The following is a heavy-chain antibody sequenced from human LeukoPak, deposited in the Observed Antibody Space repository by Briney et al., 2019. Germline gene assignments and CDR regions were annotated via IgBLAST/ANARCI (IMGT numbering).Heavy chain of an antibody. D-gene: IGHD3-10*01. CDR1: GFTFSSYS. CDR2: INPDGGRI. CDR3: ARVGTGSRYFDL. V-gene: IGHV3-74*01. Sequence: GGSLRLSCAASGFTFSSYSMNWVRQAPGKGLVWVSRINPDGGRISYADSVQGRFTISRDNAKNTVYLQMNSLRAEDTAVYYCARVGTGSRYFDLWGRGTLVTFSS. J-gene: IGHJ2*01.